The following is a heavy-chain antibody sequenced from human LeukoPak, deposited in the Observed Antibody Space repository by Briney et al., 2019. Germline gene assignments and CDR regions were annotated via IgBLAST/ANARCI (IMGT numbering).Heavy chain of an antibody. CDR1: DYTFTSYG. D-gene: IGHD6-6*01. Sequence: ASVKVSCKVSDYTFTSYGISWVRQAPGQRLEWMGWISAYNGNTNYAQKLQGRVTMTTDTSTSTAYMELRSLRSDDTAVYYCAKPGSSRGIAGRRPTKYYFDYWGQGTLVTVSS. CDR3: AKPGSSRGIAGRRPTKYYFDY. V-gene: IGHV1-18*01. CDR2: ISAYNGNT. J-gene: IGHJ4*02.